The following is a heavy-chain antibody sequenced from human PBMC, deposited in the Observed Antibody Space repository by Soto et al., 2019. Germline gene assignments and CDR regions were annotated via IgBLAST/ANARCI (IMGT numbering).Heavy chain of an antibody. Sequence: GGSLRLCCIASGFSFGNDWMGWVRQAPGKGLEWVANIKEDGSEKFSVDSVRGRFTISRDNAKNSLYLQMHSLRADDTAVYYCARPERNSKYHPLLSWGQGTLVTVSS. CDR2: IKEDGSEK. D-gene: IGHD1-1*01. V-gene: IGHV3-7*01. J-gene: IGHJ4*02. CDR3: ARPERNSKYHPLLS. CDR1: GFSFGNDW.